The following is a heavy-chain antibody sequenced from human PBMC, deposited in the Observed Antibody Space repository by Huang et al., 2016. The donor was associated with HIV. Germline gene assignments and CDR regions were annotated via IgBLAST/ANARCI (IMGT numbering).Heavy chain of an antibody. V-gene: IGHV3-7*01. D-gene: IGHD1-7*01. CDR1: TFTFGAYW. CDR3: ATKTAGMDI. J-gene: IGHJ6*02. Sequence: VESGGRSVQPGGSIKLSCVGSTFTFGAYWMSWVRQPQGKGLEWVANIKQDESEKDYVDSVKGRFNISRDNARKVLFLEMDDLRVEDTAIYFCATKTAGMDIWGQGTTVTVSS. CDR2: IKQDESEK.